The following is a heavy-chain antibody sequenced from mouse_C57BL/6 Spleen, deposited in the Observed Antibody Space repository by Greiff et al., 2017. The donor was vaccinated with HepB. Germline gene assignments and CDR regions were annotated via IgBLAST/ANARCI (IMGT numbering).Heavy chain of an antibody. J-gene: IGHJ2*01. CDR2: IDPSDSYT. Sequence: VQLQQSGAELVMPGASVKLSCKASGYTFTSYWMHWVKQRPGQGLEWIGEIDPSDSYTNYNQKFKGKSTLTVDKSSSTAYMQLSSLTSEDSAVYYCARRGDYGNYWFDYWGQGTTLTVSS. CDR3: ARRGDYGNYWFDY. CDR1: GYTFTSYW. V-gene: IGHV1-69*01. D-gene: IGHD2-1*01.